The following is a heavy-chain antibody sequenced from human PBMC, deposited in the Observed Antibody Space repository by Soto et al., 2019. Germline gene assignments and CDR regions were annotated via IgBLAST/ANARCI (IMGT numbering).Heavy chain of an antibody. CDR1: GDSFAGYR. V-gene: IGHV5-10-1*01. Sequence: VEPLQNWSSGSGDSFAGYRITWVRQKPGKGLEWMGRIDPSDSQTYYSPSFRGHVTISVTKSITTVFLQWSSLRASDTAMYYCARQIYDSDTGPNFQYYFDSWGQGTPVTVSS. J-gene: IGHJ4*02. D-gene: IGHD3-22*01. CDR3: ARQIYDSDTGPNFQYYFDS. CDR2: IDPSDSQT.